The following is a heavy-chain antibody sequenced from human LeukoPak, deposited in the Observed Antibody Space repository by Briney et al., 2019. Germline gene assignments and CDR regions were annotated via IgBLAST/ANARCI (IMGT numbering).Heavy chain of an antibody. D-gene: IGHD3-10*01. CDR2: INHSGST. CDR1: GGSFSGYY. J-gene: IGHJ4*02. Sequence: SETLSLTCDVYGGSFSGYYWSWIRQPPGKGLEWIGEINHSGSTNYNPSLKSRVTISVDTSKNQFSLKLSSVTAADTAVYYCARGPNKLLWFGELRKTSRFDYWGQGTLVTVSS. CDR3: ARGPNKLLWFGELRKTSRFDY. V-gene: IGHV4-34*01.